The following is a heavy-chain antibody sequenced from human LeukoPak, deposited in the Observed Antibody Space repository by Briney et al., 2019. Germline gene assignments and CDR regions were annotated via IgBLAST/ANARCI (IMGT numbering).Heavy chain of an antibody. CDR1: GYTFTGYY. J-gene: IGHJ5*02. V-gene: IGHV1-2*02. CDR2: INPNSGGT. D-gene: IGHD3-3*01. CDR3: AREVMEWLNWFDP. Sequence: GASVKVSCKASGYTFTGYYMHWVRQAPGQGLEWMGWINPNSGGTNYAQKFQGRVTMTRGTSISTAYMELSRLRSDDTAVYYCAREVMEWLNWFDPWGQGTLVTVSS.